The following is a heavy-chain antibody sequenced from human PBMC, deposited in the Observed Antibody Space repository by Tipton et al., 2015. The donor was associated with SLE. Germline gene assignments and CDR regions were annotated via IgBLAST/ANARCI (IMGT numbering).Heavy chain of an antibody. CDR1: GGSISRHY. Sequence: TLSLTCTVSGGSISRHYWSWIRLSPGKGLEWIGRVYISGYTTYSPSPQGRVTMSVDTSKNQFSLKLISVTAADTAAYFCARSLITSFGVVTKALDVWGKGTTVTVSS. CDR3: ARSLITSFGVVTKALDV. D-gene: IGHD3-3*01. V-gene: IGHV4-4*07. CDR2: VYISGYT. J-gene: IGHJ6*04.